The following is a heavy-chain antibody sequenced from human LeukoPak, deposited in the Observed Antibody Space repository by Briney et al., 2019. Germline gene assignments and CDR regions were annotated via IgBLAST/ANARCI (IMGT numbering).Heavy chain of an antibody. J-gene: IGHJ4*02. V-gene: IGHV4-59*08. D-gene: IGHD6-19*01. CDR2: IYYSGST. CDR3: ARHPFQVAGPDY. Sequence: SETLSLTCTVSGDSISSHYWSWIRQPPGKGLEWIGYIYYSGSTNYNPSLKSRVTISVDTSKNQFSLKLSSVTAADTAVYYCARHPFQVAGPDYWGQGTLVTVSS. CDR1: GDSISSHY.